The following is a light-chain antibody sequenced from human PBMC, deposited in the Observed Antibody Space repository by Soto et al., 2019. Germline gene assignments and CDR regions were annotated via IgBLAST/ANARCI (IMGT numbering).Light chain of an antibody. Sequence: GLPQTQHTLSLSPGERATLSCRASQSVTSSYLAWFQQKPGQAPRLLMYDASKRATGIPARFSGSGSGTDFTLTISSLEPEDFAVYYCQERDILLWTSC. CDR1: QSVTSSY. J-gene: IGKJ1*01. V-gene: IGKV3D-20*02. CDR3: QERDILLWT. CDR2: DAS.